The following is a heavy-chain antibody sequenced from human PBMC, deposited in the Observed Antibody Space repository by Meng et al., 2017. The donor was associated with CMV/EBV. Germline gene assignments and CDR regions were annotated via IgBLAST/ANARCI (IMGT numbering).Heavy chain of an antibody. V-gene: IGHV1-69*12. CDR1: GGTFSSYA. J-gene: IGHJ4*02. CDR2: IIPIFGTA. Sequence: VQLVQSGAEVKKPGTSVKVSCKASGGTFSSYASSWVRQAPGQGREWMGGIIPIFGTANYAQKFQGRVTITADESTSTAYMELSSLRSEDTAVYYCARERGSGSYPFDYWGQGTLVTVSS. D-gene: IGHD1-26*01. CDR3: ARERGSGSYPFDY.